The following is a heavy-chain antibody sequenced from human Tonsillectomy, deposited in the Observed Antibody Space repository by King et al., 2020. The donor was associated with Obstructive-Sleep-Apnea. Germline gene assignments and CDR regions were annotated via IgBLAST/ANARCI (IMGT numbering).Heavy chain of an antibody. CDR2: IWYDGSNK. J-gene: IGHJ4*02. CDR1: GFTFSSYG. CDR3: AKDGGGSYYSIDY. Sequence: VQLVESGGGVVQPGRSLRLSCAASGFTFSSYGMHWVRQAPGKGLEWVAVIWYDGSNKYYADSGKGRFTISRDNSKNTLYLQMNSLRAEDTAVYYCAKDGGGSYYSIDYWGQGTLVTVSS. V-gene: IGHV3-33*06. D-gene: IGHD1-26*01.